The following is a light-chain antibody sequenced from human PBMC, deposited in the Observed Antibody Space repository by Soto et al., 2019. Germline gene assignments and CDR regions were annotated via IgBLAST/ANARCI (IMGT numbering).Light chain of an antibody. V-gene: IGKV1-33*01. CDR3: QQYSDLPFT. J-gene: IGKJ4*01. CDR1: QDISNY. CDR2: DAS. Sequence: DIQMTQSPSCLSASVGDRVTITCQASQDISNYLNWYQQKPGKAPKLLIYDASTLETRVPSRFSGSGSGTAFTFTISSLQPEDIATYYCQQYSDLPFTFGGGAKVEIK.